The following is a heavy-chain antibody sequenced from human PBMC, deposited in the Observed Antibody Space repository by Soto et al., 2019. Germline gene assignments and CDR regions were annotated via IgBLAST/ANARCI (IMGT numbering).Heavy chain of an antibody. Sequence: GGSLRLSCTASGFTFSTYNMNWVRQAPGKGLEWVSSITYSGTYIYYADSVKGRFTISRDNAQNSLFLQMNSLRAEDTAVYYCAVRANFGDQTDYWGQGTLVTVSS. CDR3: AVRANFGDQTDY. V-gene: IGHV3-21*01. CDR2: ITYSGTYI. CDR1: GFTFSTYN. D-gene: IGHD4-17*01. J-gene: IGHJ4*02.